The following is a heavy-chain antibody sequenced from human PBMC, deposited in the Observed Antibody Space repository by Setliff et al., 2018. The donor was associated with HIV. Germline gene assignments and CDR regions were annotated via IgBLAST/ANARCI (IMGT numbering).Heavy chain of an antibody. Sequence: TLSLTCGVSGYSISSDYCWGWIRQPPGRGLEWIGDIAYSGTTVYTNYNPSLESRVTVSEDTSRHQFFLKLTSVTADDTGIYYCARGPPFAFWGQGLLVTVSS. CDR2: IAYSGTTVYT. J-gene: IGHJ4*02. CDR3: ARGPPFAF. V-gene: IGHV4-38-2*01. CDR1: GYSISSDYC.